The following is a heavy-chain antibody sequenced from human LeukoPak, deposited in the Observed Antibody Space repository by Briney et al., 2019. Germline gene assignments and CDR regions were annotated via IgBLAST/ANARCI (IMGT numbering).Heavy chain of an antibody. CDR3: ARADVVVVVPAASYYYYYMDV. CDR1: GYTFTSYD. Sequence: GASVKLSCKASGYTFTSYDINWVRQATGQGLEWMGWMNTNSGNTGYAQKFQGRVTITRNTSISTAYMELSSLRSEDTAVYYCARADVVVVVPAASYYYYYMDVWGKGTTVTVSS. J-gene: IGHJ6*03. CDR2: MNTNSGNT. D-gene: IGHD2-2*01. V-gene: IGHV1-8*03.